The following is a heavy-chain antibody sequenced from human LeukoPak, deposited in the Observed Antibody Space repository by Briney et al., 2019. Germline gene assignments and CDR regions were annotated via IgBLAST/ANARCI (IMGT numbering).Heavy chain of an antibody. CDR3: AKDLGGSTSPIDY. D-gene: IGHD2-2*01. CDR1: GFTFSSYA. Sequence: GRSLRLSCAASGFTFSSYAMHWVRQAPGKGLEWVAVISYDGSNKYYADSVKGRFTISRDNSKNTLYLQMNSLRAEDTAVYYCAKDLGGSTSPIDYWGQGTLVTVSS. V-gene: IGHV3-30-3*01. J-gene: IGHJ4*02. CDR2: ISYDGSNK.